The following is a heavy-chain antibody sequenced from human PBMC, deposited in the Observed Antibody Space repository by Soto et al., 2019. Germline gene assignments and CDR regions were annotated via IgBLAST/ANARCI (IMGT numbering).Heavy chain of an antibody. CDR3: AKDLDYSSSPNDAFDI. Sequence: PGGSLRLSCAASGFTFSSYGMHWVRQAPGKGLEWVAVISYDGSNKYYADSVKGRFTISRDNSKNTLYLQMNSLRAEDTAVYYCAKDLDYSSSPNDAFDIWGQGTMVTVSS. CDR2: ISYDGSNK. J-gene: IGHJ3*02. D-gene: IGHD6-6*01. V-gene: IGHV3-30*18. CDR1: GFTFSSYG.